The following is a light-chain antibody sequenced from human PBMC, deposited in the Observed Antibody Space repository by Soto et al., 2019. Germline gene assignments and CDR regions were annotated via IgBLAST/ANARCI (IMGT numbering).Light chain of an antibody. V-gene: IGLV8-61*01. CDR3: ALFMGNGISV. J-gene: IGLJ1*01. Sequence: QTVVTQESSFSVSPGGTVTLTCGLISGSVSTANNPNWYQQTPGQAPRTLIYSTSTRSSGVPDRFSVSILGNKAALTITGAKAYDESDYYCALFMGNGISVFGTGTKVTVL. CDR2: STS. CDR1: SGSVSTANN.